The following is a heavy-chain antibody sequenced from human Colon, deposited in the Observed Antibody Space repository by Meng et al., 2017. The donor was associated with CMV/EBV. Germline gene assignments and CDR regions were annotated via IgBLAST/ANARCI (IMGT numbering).Heavy chain of an antibody. CDR2: MNPNSGTT. Sequence: KASGYTVTNYDINWVRQATGQGLEWMGWMNPNSGTTGYAQKFQSRITMTWNTSIITAYLDLSSLRSEDTAVYYCATGGRGFGSWFDPWGQGTLVTVSS. J-gene: IGHJ5*02. D-gene: IGHD3-10*01. V-gene: IGHV1-8*02. CDR1: GYTVTNYD. CDR3: ATGGRGFGSWFDP.